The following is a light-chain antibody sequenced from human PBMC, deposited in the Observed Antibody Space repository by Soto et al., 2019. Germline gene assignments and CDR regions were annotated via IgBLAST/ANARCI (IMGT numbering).Light chain of an antibody. V-gene: IGLV1-40*01. CDR3: QSYDSSLSHWL. CDR2: GNS. J-gene: IGLJ3*02. CDR1: SSNIGAGYD. Sequence: QSALTQPPSVSGAPGQRVTISCSGTSSNIGAGYDVHWYQQLPGTAPKLLIYGNSNRLSGVPDRFSGSKSGTSASLAITGLQAEDEADYYCQSYDSSLSHWLFGGGTKVTVL.